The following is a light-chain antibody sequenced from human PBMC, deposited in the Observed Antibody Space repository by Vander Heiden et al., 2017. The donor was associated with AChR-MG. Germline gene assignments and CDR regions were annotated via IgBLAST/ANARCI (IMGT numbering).Light chain of an antibody. V-gene: IGKV3-15*01. CDR3: HQYNNWPLFT. CDR1: QSVSSN. CDR2: GAS. J-gene: IGKJ3*01. Sequence: EIVMTQSPATLSVSPGARATLSCRASQSVSSNLAWYQQKPGQAPRLLIYGASTRATGIPARFSGSGSETEFTLTISSLQSEDFAVYYCHQYNNWPLFTFGPGTKVDIK.